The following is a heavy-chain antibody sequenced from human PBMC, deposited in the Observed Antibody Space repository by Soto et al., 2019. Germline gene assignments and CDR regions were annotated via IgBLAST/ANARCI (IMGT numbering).Heavy chain of an antibody. CDR1: VFSFSGSA. V-gene: IGHV3-73*02. J-gene: IGHJ4*02. CDR2: IRSKANNYAT. CDR3: ASILDYGDYDHDY. D-gene: IGHD4-17*01. Sequence: EVQLVESGGDLVQPGGSLKLSCAASVFSFSGSAMHWVRQASGKGLEWVGRIRSKANNYATAYAASVKGRFTISRDDSKNKAYLQMNSLKTEDTAVYYCASILDYGDYDHDYWGQGTLVTVSS.